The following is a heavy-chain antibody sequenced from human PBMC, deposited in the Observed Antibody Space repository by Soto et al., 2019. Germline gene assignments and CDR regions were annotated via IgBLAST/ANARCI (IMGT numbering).Heavy chain of an antibody. CDR3: ARDCDGSGSYPDYGMDV. CDR2: ISSSSSYI. J-gene: IGHJ6*02. Sequence: GGSLRLSCAASGFTFSSYSMNWVRQAPGKGLEWVSSISSSSSYIYYADSVKGRFTISRDNAKNSLYLQMNSLRAEDTAVYYCARDCDGSGSYPDYGMDVWGQGTTVTVSS. CDR1: GFTFSSYS. V-gene: IGHV3-21*01. D-gene: IGHD3-10*01.